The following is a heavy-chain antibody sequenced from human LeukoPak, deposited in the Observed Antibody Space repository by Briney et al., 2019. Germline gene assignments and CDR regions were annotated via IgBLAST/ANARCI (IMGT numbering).Heavy chain of an antibody. J-gene: IGHJ4*02. CDR1: GGSITSSDNY. CDR2: IYYSGST. D-gene: IGHD5-24*01. Sequence: SQTLSLTCTVSGGSITSSDNYWSWVRQSPGKGLEWIGYIYYSGSTNYNPSLKSRVTISVDTSKNQFSLKLSSVTAADTAVYYCARDDEMATLNWGQGTLVTVSS. CDR3: ARDDEMATLN. V-gene: IGHV4-30-4*01.